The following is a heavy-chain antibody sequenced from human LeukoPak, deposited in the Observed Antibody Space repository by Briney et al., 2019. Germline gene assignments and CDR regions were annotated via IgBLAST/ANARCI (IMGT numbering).Heavy chain of an antibody. Sequence: PGGSLRLSCAASGFTFVNYAMSWVRQAPGKGLEWDSAVVGGGGTTFYADSVKGRFTISRDNSKNTVYLQMNSLRAEDTAVYYCAKDKYSPNINNWFDPWGQGTLVTVSS. CDR1: GFTFVNYA. CDR2: VVGGGGTT. CDR3: AKDKYSPNINNWFDP. J-gene: IGHJ5*02. D-gene: IGHD5-18*01. V-gene: IGHV3-23*01.